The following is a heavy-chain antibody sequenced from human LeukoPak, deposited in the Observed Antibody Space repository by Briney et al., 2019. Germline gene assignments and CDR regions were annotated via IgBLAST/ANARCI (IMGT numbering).Heavy chain of an antibody. V-gene: IGHV3-30*02. J-gene: IGHJ4*02. CDR3: AKVRYSSGWPDY. D-gene: IGHD6-19*01. CDR2: IRYDGSNK. CDR1: GFTFSSYG. Sequence: GGPLRLSCAASGFTFSSYGMHWVRQAPGKGLEWVAFIRYDGSNKYYADSVKGRFTISRDNSKNTLYLQMNSLRAEDTAVYYCAKVRYSSGWPDYWGQGTLVTVSS.